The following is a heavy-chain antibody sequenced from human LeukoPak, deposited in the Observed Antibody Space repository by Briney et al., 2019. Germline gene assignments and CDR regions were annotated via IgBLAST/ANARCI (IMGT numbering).Heavy chain of an antibody. CDR2: ISGSGGST. Sequence: GGSLRLSCVVSGFTFSSYWMSWVRQAPGKGLEWVSAISGSGGSTYYADSVKGRFTISRDNSKNTLYLQMNSLRAEDTAVYYCAKILKSRITMIVVVPYFDYWGQGTLVTVSS. V-gene: IGHV3-23*01. D-gene: IGHD3-22*01. J-gene: IGHJ4*02. CDR1: GFTFSSYW. CDR3: AKILKSRITMIVVVPYFDY.